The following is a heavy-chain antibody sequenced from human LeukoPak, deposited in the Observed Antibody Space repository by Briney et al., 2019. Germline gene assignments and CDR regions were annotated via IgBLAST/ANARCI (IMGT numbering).Heavy chain of an antibody. Sequence: GGSLRLSCAASGFTFSGYSMNWVRQAPGKGLEWVSSISRSSSYIYYADSVKGRFTISRDNAKNSLYLQMNSLRAEDTAVYYCARVLVGVTALLGGGDYWGQGILVTVSS. D-gene: IGHD2-21*02. J-gene: IGHJ4*02. V-gene: IGHV3-21*01. CDR2: ISRSSSYI. CDR1: GFTFSGYS. CDR3: ARVLVGVTALLGGGDY.